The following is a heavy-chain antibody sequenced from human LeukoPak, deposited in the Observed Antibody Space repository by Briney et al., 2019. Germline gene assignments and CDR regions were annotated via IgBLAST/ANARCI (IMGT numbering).Heavy chain of an antibody. J-gene: IGHJ4*02. CDR1: GFTFDDYA. CDR2: ISWNSGNI. Sequence: PGRSLRLSCAASGFTFDDYAMHWVRQAPGKGLEWVAGISWNSGNIGYADSVKGRFTISRDNSKNTLYLQMNSLRAEDTAVYYCARILDSAWGELGYWGQGTLVTVSS. V-gene: IGHV3-9*01. D-gene: IGHD6-19*01. CDR3: ARILDSAWGELGY.